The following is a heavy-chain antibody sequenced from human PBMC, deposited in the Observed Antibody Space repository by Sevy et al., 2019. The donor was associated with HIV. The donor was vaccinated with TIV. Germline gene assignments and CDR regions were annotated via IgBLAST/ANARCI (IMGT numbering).Heavy chain of an antibody. CDR3: ARDRIAAADINWFDP. J-gene: IGHJ5*02. Sequence: SETLSLTCTVSGGSVSSGGYYWSWIRQPPGKGLEWIGYIYYSGSTNYNPSLKSRVTISVDTSKNQFSLKLSSVTAADTAVYYCARDRIAAADINWFDPWGQGTLVTVSS. V-gene: IGHV4-61*08. D-gene: IGHD6-13*01. CDR1: GGSVSSGGYY. CDR2: IYYSGST.